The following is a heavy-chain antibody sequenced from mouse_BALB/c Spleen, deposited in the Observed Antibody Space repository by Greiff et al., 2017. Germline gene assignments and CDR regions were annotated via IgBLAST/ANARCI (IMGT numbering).Heavy chain of an antibody. Sequence: EVQGVESGGGLVKPGGSLKLSCAASGFTFSSYTMSWVRQTPEKRLEWVATISSGGGNTYYPDSVKGRFTISRDNAKNNLYLQMSRLRSEDTALYYCARDGYYFDYWGQGTTLTVSS. CDR2: ISSGGGNT. J-gene: IGHJ2*01. V-gene: IGHV5-9*03. CDR1: GFTFSSYT. D-gene: IGHD2-3*01. CDR3: ARDGYYFDY.